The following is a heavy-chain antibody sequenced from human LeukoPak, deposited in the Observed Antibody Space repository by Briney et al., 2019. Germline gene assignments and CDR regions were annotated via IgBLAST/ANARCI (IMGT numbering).Heavy chain of an antibody. J-gene: IGHJ4*02. CDR2: VYSDGNT. CDR1: GFTVSRYY. Sequence: GGSLRLSCAASGFTVSRYYMSWVRQAPGKGLEWVSVVYSDGNTYHADSVKGRFSVSGDSSKNTLYLQMNSLRAEDTAMYYCASSSIPGIVAGHDYWGQGTLVTVSS. D-gene: IGHD5-12*01. V-gene: IGHV3-66*01. CDR3: ASSSIPGIVAGHDY.